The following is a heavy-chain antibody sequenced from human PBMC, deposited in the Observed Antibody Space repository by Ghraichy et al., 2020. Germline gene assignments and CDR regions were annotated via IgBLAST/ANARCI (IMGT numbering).Heavy chain of an antibody. CDR1: GGSFSSNY. D-gene: IGHD5-18*01. V-gene: IGHV4-34*01. CDR2: INHSGST. CDR3: ATGTGYSFGSRWYYYGMDV. J-gene: IGHJ6*02. Sequence: ETLSLTCSVYGGSFSSNYWTWIRQAPEKGLEWIGEINHSGSTNYNPSLKSRVTISVDMSKNQFSLRLSSVTAADTAVYYCATGTGYSFGSRWYYYGMDVWGQGTTVIVSS.